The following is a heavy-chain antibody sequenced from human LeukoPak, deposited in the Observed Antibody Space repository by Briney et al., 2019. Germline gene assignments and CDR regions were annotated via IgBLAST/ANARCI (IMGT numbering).Heavy chain of an antibody. CDR1: GFTFSDYY. V-gene: IGHV3-11*01. CDR2: ISSSGSTI. Sequence: GGSLRLSCAASGFTFSDYYMNWIRQAPGRGLEWISYISSSGSTIYYADSVKGRFTISRDNAKNSLYLQMNSLRAEDTAVYYCARVSDDYVWGSYRLVPGYYGMDVWGQGTTVTVSS. CDR3: ARVSDDYVWGSYRLVPGYYGMDV. D-gene: IGHD3-16*02. J-gene: IGHJ6*02.